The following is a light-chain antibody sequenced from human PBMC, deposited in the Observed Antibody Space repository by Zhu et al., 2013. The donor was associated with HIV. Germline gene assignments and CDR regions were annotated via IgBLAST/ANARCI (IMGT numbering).Light chain of an antibody. CDR2: KAS. V-gene: IGKV1-5*03. Sequence: DIQMTQSPSSLPASVGDRVTITCRASQSISSWLAWYQQKPGKAPKLLIYKASSLESGVPSRFSGSGSGTGFTLTISSLQPDDFATYYCQQLNSYPLTFGGGTKVEIK. CDR3: QQLNSYPLT. CDR1: QSISSW. J-gene: IGKJ4*01.